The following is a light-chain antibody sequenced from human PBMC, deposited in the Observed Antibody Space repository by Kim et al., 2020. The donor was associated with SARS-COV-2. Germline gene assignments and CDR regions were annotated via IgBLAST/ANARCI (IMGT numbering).Light chain of an antibody. Sequence: SPWDSSTLSRRASQSVSSNILASYQKKAGQAPRLLIYSASRRATDIPDRFSGSRSGTDFNLTVSRLGPEDFALYYCRQYGSSPLTFGGGTKVDIK. CDR3: RQYGSSPLT. J-gene: IGKJ4*01. CDR2: SAS. V-gene: IGKV3-20*01. CDR1: QSVSSNI.